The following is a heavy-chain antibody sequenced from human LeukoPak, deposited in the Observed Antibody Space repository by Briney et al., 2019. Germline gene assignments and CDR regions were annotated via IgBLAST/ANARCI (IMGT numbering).Heavy chain of an antibody. V-gene: IGHV1-2*02. J-gene: IGHJ4*02. CDR1: GYTFTDYF. Sequence: ASVKVSCKTSGYTFTDYFMHWVRQAPGQGLEWMGWINPSSGGTNYAQKFQGRVTMTRDTSISTVYMELSRLTSDDTAVYYCARDWCTGGSCYGSADYWGQGTLVTVSS. CDR2: INPSSGGT. D-gene: IGHD2-15*01. CDR3: ARDWCTGGSCYGSADY.